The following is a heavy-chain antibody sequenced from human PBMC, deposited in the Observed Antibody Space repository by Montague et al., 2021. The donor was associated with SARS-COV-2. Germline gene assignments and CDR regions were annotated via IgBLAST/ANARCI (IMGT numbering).Heavy chain of an antibody. V-gene: IGHV4-39*01. CDR2: IYYSGST. CDR1: GGSISSSSYY. Sequence: SETLSLTCTVSGGSISSSSYYWGWIRQPPGKGLEWIGSIYYSGSTYYNPSLKSRVTISVDTSKNQFSLKLSSVTAADTAVYYCARGQEGVNMVLVVLGFYYYMDVWGKGTTVTVSS. J-gene: IGHJ6*03. D-gene: IGHD3-22*01. CDR3: ARGQEGVNMVLVVLGFYYYMDV.